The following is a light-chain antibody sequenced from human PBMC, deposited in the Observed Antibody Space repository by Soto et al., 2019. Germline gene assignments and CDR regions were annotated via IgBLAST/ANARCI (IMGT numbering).Light chain of an antibody. CDR1: QDIRNT. V-gene: IGKV1-6*01. Sequence: IQMTQFPSSLSSSVGYRVAISCRASQDIRNTLAWYQQKPGEATKLMIFAESNLHSGVPSRFSGSGSVTDFTLAITGLQPEDFATYYCLQYYNFSWTFGQGTKVDIK. CDR2: AES. J-gene: IGKJ1*01. CDR3: LQYYNFSWT.